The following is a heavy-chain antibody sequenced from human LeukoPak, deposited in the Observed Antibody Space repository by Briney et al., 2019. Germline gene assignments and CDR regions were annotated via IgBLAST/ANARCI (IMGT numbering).Heavy chain of an antibody. J-gene: IGHJ4*02. CDR3: ASKGGFDD. CDR1: GFSFSSYE. Sequence: LPGGSLRLSCAASGFSFSSYEMNWVRQAPGKGLEWVSYINSSGSAIFYADSVKGRFTISSDNAKNSLFLQMNSLRAEDTAFYYCASKGGFDDWGQGTLVTVSS. D-gene: IGHD2-15*01. CDR2: INSSGSAI. V-gene: IGHV3-48*03.